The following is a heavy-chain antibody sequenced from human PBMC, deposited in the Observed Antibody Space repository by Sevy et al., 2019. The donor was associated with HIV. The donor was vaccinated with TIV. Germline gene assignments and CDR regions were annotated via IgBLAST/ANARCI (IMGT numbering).Heavy chain of an antibody. CDR2: IYYSGST. V-gene: IGHV4-31*03. CDR3: ARAPPDTVRDPYFFEY. Sequence: SETLSLTCTVSGGSINSGGYYWSWIRQHPGKGLEWIGYIYYSGSTYYNPSLKSRVTISVDTPKKNQFSLKLRSVTAADTAVYYCARAPPDTVRDPYFFEYWGQGTPVTVSS. D-gene: IGHD5-18*01. J-gene: IGHJ4*02. CDR1: GGSINSGGYY.